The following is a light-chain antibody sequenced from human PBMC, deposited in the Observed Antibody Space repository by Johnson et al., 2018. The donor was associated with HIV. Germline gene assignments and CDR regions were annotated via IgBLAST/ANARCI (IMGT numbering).Light chain of an antibody. CDR3: GTWDSGLGAHYV. J-gene: IGLJ1*01. Sequence: QSVLTQPPSVSAAPGQKVTISCSGSSSNIGNNYVSWYQQLPGTAPKVLIYDNNKRPSGIPDRFSGSKSGTSATLDITGLQTGDEADYYCGTWDSGLGAHYVFGTGTKVTVL. V-gene: IGLV1-51*01. CDR1: SSNIGNNY. CDR2: DNN.